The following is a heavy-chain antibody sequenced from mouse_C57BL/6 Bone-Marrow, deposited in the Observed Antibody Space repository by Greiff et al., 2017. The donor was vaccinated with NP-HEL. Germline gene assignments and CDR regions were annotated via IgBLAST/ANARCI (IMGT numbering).Heavy chain of an antibody. J-gene: IGHJ2*01. Sequence: EVQLQQSGPELVKPGASVKISCKASGYSFTDYNMNWVKQSNGKSLEWIGVINPNYGTTSYNQKFKGKATLTVDKSSSTAYMQLHSLTSEDSAVYYGARVIYGNYYFDYWGQGTTLTVSS. CDR2: INPNYGTT. CDR1: GYSFTDYN. CDR3: ARVIYGNYYFDY. D-gene: IGHD2-1*01. V-gene: IGHV1-39*01.